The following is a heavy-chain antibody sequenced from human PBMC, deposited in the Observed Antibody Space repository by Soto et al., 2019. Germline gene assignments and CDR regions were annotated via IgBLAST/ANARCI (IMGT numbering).Heavy chain of an antibody. Sequence: QVQLQESGPGLVKPSQTLSLTCTVSGGSISSGGYYWSWIRQHPGKGLEWIGYIYYSGSTYYNPSLKSRVAISVDTSKNQFSLKLSSVTAADTAVYYCARTGPYGGKKGNYFHYWGQGTLVTVSS. D-gene: IGHD4-17*01. CDR1: GGSISSGGYY. CDR2: IYYSGST. V-gene: IGHV4-31*03. CDR3: ARTGPYGGKKGNYFHY. J-gene: IGHJ4*02.